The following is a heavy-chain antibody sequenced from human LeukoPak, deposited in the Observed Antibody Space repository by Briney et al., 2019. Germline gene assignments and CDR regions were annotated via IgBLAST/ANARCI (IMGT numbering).Heavy chain of an antibody. J-gene: IGHJ4*02. CDR2: IYYSGST. V-gene: IGHV4-59*01. CDR1: GGSMSSYY. D-gene: IGHD5-18*01. CDR3: ARDHRGYSYGLFDD. Sequence: SETLSLTCTVSGGSMSSYYWSWIRQPPGKGLEWIGSIYYSGSTNYNPSLKSRVTISVDTSKNQFSLRLSSVTAADTAVYYCARDHRGYSYGLFDDWGQGTLVTVSS.